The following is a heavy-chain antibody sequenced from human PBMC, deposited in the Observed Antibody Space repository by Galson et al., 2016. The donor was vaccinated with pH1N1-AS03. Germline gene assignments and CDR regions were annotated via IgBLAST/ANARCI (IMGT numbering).Heavy chain of an antibody. D-gene: IGHD4-11*01. CDR1: GGSISSRDHY. Sequence: SETLSLTCTVSGGSISSRDHYWVWIRQTPGKGLEWIGHIYYSGNSYYNPSLKSRVNFSVDTSMNQFSLKLASVTAADTAVYYCAKTVFTDAFDIWSPGTRVSVSS. V-gene: IGHV4-39*01. J-gene: IGHJ3*02. CDR3: AKTVFTDAFDI. CDR2: IYYSGNS.